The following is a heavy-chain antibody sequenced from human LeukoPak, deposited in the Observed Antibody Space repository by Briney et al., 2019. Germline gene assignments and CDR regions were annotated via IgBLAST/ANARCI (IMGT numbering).Heavy chain of an antibody. D-gene: IGHD1-1*01. V-gene: IGHV3-30*03. CDR1: GFTFSNYG. CDR2: ISNDGTHK. Sequence: PGRSLRLSCAASGFTFSNYGMHWVRQAPGKGLEWVALISNDGTHKYYADSVKGRFAISRDNSKNTLYLQMNSLRAEDTAVYYCSSESSTNFNYWGQGTLVTVSS. CDR3: SSESSTNFNY. J-gene: IGHJ4*02.